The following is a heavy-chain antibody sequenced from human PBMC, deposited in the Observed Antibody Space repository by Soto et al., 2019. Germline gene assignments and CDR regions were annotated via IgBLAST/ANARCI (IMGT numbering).Heavy chain of an antibody. CDR2: IWYDGSNK. D-gene: IGHD2-15*01. CDR1: GFTFSSYG. Sequence: QVQLVESGGGVVQPGRSLRLSCAASGFTFSSYGMHWVRQAPGKGLEWVAVIWYDGSNKYYADSVKGRFTISRDNSKNTLYLQMNGLRAEDTAVYYCARDPGYCSGGSCYGVFDYWGQGTLVTVSS. CDR3: ARDPGYCSGGSCYGVFDY. V-gene: IGHV3-33*01. J-gene: IGHJ4*02.